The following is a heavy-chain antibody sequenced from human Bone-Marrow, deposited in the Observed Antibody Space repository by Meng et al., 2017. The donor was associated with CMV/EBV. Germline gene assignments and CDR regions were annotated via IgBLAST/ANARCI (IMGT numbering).Heavy chain of an antibody. Sequence: VSSTYMSWVRQAPGKGLEWVSVIYSGGSTYYADSVKGRFTISRDNSKNTLYLQMNSLRAEDTAVYYCARAVAYCSGGSCKVSEFDYWGQGTLVTVSS. CDR3: ARAVAYCSGGSCKVSEFDY. D-gene: IGHD2-15*01. CDR1: VSSTY. V-gene: IGHV3-53*01. CDR2: IYSGGST. J-gene: IGHJ4*02.